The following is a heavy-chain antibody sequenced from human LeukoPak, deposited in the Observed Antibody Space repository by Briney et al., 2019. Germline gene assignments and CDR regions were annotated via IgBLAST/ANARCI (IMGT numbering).Heavy chain of an antibody. CDR2: ISYDGSNK. CDR3: AKDGEAYCSGGSCWYYFDY. CDR1: GFTFSSYG. J-gene: IGHJ4*02. V-gene: IGHV3-30*18. D-gene: IGHD2-15*01. Sequence: GGSLRLSCAAPGFTFSSYGMHWVRQAPGKGLEWVAVISYDGSNKYYADSVKGRFTISRDNSKNTLYLQMNSLRAEDTAVYYCAKDGEAYCSGGSCWYYFDYWGQGTLVTVSS.